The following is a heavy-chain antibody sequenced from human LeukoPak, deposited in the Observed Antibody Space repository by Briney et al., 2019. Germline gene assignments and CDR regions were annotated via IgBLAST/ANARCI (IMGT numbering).Heavy chain of an antibody. V-gene: IGHV1-8*01. CDR1: GYTFTSYD. CDR2: MNPNSGNT. J-gene: IGHJ4*02. Sequence: ASVKVSCKASGYTFTSYDINWVRQATGQGLEWMGWMNPNSGNTGYAQKFQGRVTITTDESTSTAYMELSSLRSEDTAVYYCARDIAAAGYYFDYWGQGTLVTVSS. D-gene: IGHD6-13*01. CDR3: ARDIAAAGYYFDY.